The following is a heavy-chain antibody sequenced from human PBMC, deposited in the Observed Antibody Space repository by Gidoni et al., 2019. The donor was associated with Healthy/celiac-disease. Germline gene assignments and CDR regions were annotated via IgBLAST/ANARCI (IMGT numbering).Heavy chain of an antibody. V-gene: IGHV4-34*01. CDR1: GGSFSGYY. CDR3: ARGLDYYDSSGYYIGDAFDI. J-gene: IGHJ3*02. D-gene: IGHD3-22*01. Sequence: QVQLQQWGAGLLKPSETLSLTCAVYGGSFSGYYWSWIRQPPGKGLEWIGEINHSGSTNYNPSLKSRVTISVDTSKNQFSLKLSSVTAADTAVYYCARGLDYYDSSGYYIGDAFDIWGQGTMVTVSS. CDR2: INHSGST.